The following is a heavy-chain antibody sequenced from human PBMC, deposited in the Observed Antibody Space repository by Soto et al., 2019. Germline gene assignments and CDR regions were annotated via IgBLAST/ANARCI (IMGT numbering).Heavy chain of an antibody. CDR3: ARAPYYDFWSGYYTNYYYYYLDV. V-gene: IGHV1-8*01. CDR1: GYTFTSYD. J-gene: IGHJ6*03. D-gene: IGHD3-3*01. CDR2: RNPNRGNT. Sequence: QVQLVQSGAEVKKPGASVKVSCKASGYTFTSYDINWVRQATGQGLEWMGWRNPNRGNTGYAQKFQGRVTMTRNTSISTAYMELSSLRSEDTAVYYCARAPYYDFWSGYYTNYYYYYLDVWGKGTTVTVSS.